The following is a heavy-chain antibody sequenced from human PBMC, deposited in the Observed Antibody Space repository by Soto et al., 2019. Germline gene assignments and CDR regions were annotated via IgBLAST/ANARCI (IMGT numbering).Heavy chain of an antibody. D-gene: IGHD6-13*01. J-gene: IGHJ6*02. CDR3: ARAESSSWSNYYYYGMDV. CDR2: IYYSGST. Sequence: LSLTCTVSGGSISSYYWSWIRQPPGKGLEWIGYIYYSGSTNYNPSLKSRVTISVDTSKNQFSPKLSSVTAADTAVYYCARAESSSWSNYYYYGMDVWGQGXTVTVSS. V-gene: IGHV4-59*01. CDR1: GGSISSYY.